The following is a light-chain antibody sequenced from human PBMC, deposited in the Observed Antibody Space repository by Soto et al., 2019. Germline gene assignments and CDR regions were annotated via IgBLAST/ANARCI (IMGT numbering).Light chain of an antibody. CDR1: QSIGKY. V-gene: IGKV1-39*01. CDR2: AAS. J-gene: IGKJ4*01. Sequence: TVTITCRASQSIGKYLSWCQQTPGKAPKLLIYAASGWQSGVPSRFSGSGSGSDKPITIYSLHLGSRESYYSHHPYNKPPTFGGGTKVDIK. CDR3: HHPYNKPPT.